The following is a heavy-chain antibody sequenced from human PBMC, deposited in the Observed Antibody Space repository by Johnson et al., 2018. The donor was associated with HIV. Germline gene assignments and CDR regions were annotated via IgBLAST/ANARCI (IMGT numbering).Heavy chain of an antibody. Sequence: VQLVESGGGVVQPGRSLRLSCAVSGFTFSSHWMTWVRQAPGKGLEWVANIKTDGSEKYYVDSVTGRFTISRDNAKSTLFLQMNSLRAEDTAVYDCARGGNNHAFDIWGQGTLVTVSS. J-gene: IGHJ3*02. CDR1: GFTFSSHW. D-gene: IGHD5-24*01. CDR3: ARGGNNHAFDI. CDR2: IKTDGSEK. V-gene: IGHV3-7*04.